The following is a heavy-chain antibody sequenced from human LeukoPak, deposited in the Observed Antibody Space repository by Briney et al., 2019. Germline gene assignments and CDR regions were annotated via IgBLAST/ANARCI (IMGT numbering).Heavy chain of an antibody. V-gene: IGHV3-15*01. CDR3: TTDAGYSSRWYNY. CDR2: IKSKIDGGTT. D-gene: IGHD6-13*01. Sequence: GGCVRLSCAASRFTFSDAYMCWVRQAPGRGLEWVGRIKSKIDGGTTDYAAPVKGRFTISRDDSRNTLYLQMNSLKVEDTAVYYCTTDAGYSSRWYNYWGQGTLVTVSS. J-gene: IGHJ4*02. CDR1: RFTFSDAY.